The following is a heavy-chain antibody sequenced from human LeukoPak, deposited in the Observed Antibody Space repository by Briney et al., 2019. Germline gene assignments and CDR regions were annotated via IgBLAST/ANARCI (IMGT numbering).Heavy chain of an antibody. J-gene: IGHJ4*02. D-gene: IGHD3-22*01. V-gene: IGHV4-59*01. Sequence: PSETLSLTCTVSGGSISSYYWSWIRQPPGKGLEWIGYIYYSGSTNYNPSLKSRVTISVDTSKNQFSLKLSSVTAADTAVYYCARCDSSGYHEFDYWGQGTLVTVSS. CDR3: ARCDSSGYHEFDY. CDR2: IYYSGST. CDR1: GGSISSYY.